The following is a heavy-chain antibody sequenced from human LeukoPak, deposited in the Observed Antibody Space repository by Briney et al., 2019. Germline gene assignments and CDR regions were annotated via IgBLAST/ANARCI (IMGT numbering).Heavy chain of an antibody. CDR3: ARARRMLYEYTYFDY. CDR1: GFTFSDYY. CDR2: ISSSGSTI. J-gene: IGHJ4*02. V-gene: IGHV3-11*04. Sequence: GGSLRLSCAASGFTFSDYYMSWLRQAPGKGLEWVSYISSSGSTIYYADSVKGRFTISRDNAKNSLYLQMNSLRAEDTAVYYCARARRMLYEYTYFDYWGQGTLVTVSS. D-gene: IGHD2-8*01.